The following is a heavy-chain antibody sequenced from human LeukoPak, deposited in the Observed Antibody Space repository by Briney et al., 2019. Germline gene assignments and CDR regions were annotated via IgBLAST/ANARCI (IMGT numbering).Heavy chain of an antibody. D-gene: IGHD4-23*01. V-gene: IGHV3-48*02. CDR3: ARETVGLDY. CDR2: ISDGSSTI. J-gene: IGHJ4*02. CDR1: GFTFSNYN. Sequence: GGSPRLSCAASGFTFSNYNLNWVRQAPGKGLEWVSYISDGSSTIYYADSVRGRFTISRDNAKNSLYLQINSLRDEDTAVYYCARETVGLDYWGQGTLVTVSS.